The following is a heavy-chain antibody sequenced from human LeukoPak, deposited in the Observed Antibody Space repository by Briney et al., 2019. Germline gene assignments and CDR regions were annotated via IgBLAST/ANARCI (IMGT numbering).Heavy chain of an antibody. CDR2: ISSSSSTI. D-gene: IGHD2-15*01. CDR1: GFTFSSYS. CDR3: ARDRGLSSGGSWDY. V-gene: IGHV3-48*01. J-gene: IGHJ4*02. Sequence: GGSLRLSCAASGFTFSSYSMNWVRQAPGKGLERVSYISSSSSTIYYADSVKGRFTISRDNAKNSLFLQMNSLRAEDTAVYYCARDRGLSSGGSWDYWGQGTLVTVSS.